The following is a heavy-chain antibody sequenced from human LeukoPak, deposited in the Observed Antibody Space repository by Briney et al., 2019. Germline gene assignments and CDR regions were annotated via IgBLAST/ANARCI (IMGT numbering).Heavy chain of an antibody. CDR2: ITWNSDDM. D-gene: IGHD3-9*01. J-gene: IGHJ4*02. CDR3: TKVTDWRTGFDY. Sequence: QPGRSLRLSCAASGFTFDGYGMCWVRQAPGKGLEWVSGITWNSDDMAYADSVKGRFTISRDNAKNCLYLQMNSLRVEDTALYYCTKVTDWRTGFDYWGQGTLVTVSS. CDR1: GFTFDGYG. V-gene: IGHV3-9*01.